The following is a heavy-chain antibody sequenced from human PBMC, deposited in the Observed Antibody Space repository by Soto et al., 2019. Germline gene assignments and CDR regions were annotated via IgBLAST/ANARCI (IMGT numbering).Heavy chain of an antibody. CDR2: IVVGSGNT. CDR3: AAVLYSGSYYGDY. V-gene: IGHV1-58*01. Sequence: KVSCKASGFTFTSSAVQWVRQARGQRLEWIGWIVVGSGNTNYAQKFQERVTITRDMSTSTAYMELSSLRSGDTAVYYCAAVLYSGSYYGDYWGQGTLVTVSS. J-gene: IGHJ4*02. D-gene: IGHD1-26*01. CDR1: GFTFTSSA.